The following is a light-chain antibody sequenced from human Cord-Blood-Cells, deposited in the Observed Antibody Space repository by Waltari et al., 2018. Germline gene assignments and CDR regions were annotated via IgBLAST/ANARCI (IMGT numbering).Light chain of an antibody. J-gene: IGKJ5*01. CDR3: QQRSNWPPST. CDR2: DAS. CDR1: RSVSSY. Sequence: EIVLTQSTATLSLSPGERATLSCRASRSVSSYLAWYQQKPGQAPRLLIYDASNRATGIPARFSGSGSGTDFTLTISSLEPEDFAVYYCQQRSNWPPSTFGQGTRLEIK. V-gene: IGKV3-11*01.